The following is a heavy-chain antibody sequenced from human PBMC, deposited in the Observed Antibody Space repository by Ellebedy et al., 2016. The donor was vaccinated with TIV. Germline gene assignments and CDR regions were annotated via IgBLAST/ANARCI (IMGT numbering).Heavy chain of an antibody. CDR1: GFTFSTYG. D-gene: IGHD1-1*01. V-gene: IGHV3-33*01. J-gene: IGHJ4*02. CDR2: IWYDGSQK. Sequence: GGSLRLSCAASGFTFSTYGMHWVRQAPGKGLEWVAVIWYDGSQKYYADSVRGRFTVSRDNSKNTLYLQINSLRAEDPAIYYCARGNVSSCSSFGHWGQGTLVTVSS. CDR3: ARGNVSSCSSFGH.